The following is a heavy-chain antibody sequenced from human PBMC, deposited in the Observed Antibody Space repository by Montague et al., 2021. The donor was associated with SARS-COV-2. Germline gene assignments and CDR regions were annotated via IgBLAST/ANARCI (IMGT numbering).Heavy chain of an antibody. CDR1: GFSLSTSGMC. Sequence: PALVKPTQTLTLTCTFSGFSLSTSGMCVSWIRQPPGKALEWLALIDWDDDKYYSTSLKTRLTISKDTSKNQVVLTMTNMDPVDTATYYCARTFYDILPGYSKWGFDYWGQGTLVTVSS. D-gene: IGHD3-9*01. CDR3: ARTFYDILPGYSKWGFDY. V-gene: IGHV2-70*01. J-gene: IGHJ4*02. CDR2: IDWDDDK.